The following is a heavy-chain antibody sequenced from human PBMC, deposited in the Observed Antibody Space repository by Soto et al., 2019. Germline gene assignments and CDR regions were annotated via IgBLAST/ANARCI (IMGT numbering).Heavy chain of an antibody. CDR3: ASASPVVTDV. D-gene: IGHD5-18*01. J-gene: IGHJ6*02. CDR2: IYYSGST. CDR1: GGSISSGDYY. Sequence: QVQLQESGPGLVKPSQTLSLTCTVSGGSISSGDYYWGWIRQPPGKGLEWIGYIYYSGSTLYNPSLKSRVTISVDTSKHQFSLKLSSVTAADTAVYYCASASPVVTDVWGQGTTVTVSS. V-gene: IGHV4-30-4*01.